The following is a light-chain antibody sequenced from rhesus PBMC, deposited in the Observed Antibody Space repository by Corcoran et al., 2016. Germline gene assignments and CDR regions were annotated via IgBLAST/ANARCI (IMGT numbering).Light chain of an antibody. CDR1: QGISSW. J-gene: IGKJ1*01. V-gene: IGKV1-18*01. CDR2: AAS. Sequence: DIQMTQSPSSLSASVGDKVTITCRASQGISSWLAWYQPKQGNAPNLLIYAASSLQSGVPSRFSGRGAGTDYTLTIRSLQPEDFATYYCQQGYNTPWTFGQGTKVEIK. CDR3: QQGYNTPWT.